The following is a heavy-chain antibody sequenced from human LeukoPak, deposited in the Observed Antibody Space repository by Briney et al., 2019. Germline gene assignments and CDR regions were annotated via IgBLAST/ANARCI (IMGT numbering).Heavy chain of an antibody. CDR3: ARDQMGWYGGDFDY. D-gene: IGHD6-19*01. V-gene: IGHV3-9*01. CDR2: ISWNSVST. CDR1: GFTFDGYG. J-gene: IGHJ4*02. Sequence: GGSLRLSCAASGFTFDGYGMHWVRQAPGKGLEWVSGISWNSVSTGYADSVKGRFTISRDNAKNSLYLQMNSLRAEDTALYYCARDQMGWYGGDFDYWGQGTLVTVSS.